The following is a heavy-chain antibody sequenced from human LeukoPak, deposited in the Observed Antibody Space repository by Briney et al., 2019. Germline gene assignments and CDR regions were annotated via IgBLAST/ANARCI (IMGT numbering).Heavy chain of an antibody. CDR1: GFTFSTYS. Sequence: GGSLRLSCAASGFTFSTYSMNWVRQAPGKGLEWVAFIRFDGSNKYYADSVKGRFTISRDNSKNTLYLQMNSLRAEDTAVYYCAIAAAGTSDYWGQGTLVTVSS. CDR3: AIAAAGTSDY. V-gene: IGHV3-30*02. CDR2: IRFDGSNK. D-gene: IGHD6-13*01. J-gene: IGHJ4*02.